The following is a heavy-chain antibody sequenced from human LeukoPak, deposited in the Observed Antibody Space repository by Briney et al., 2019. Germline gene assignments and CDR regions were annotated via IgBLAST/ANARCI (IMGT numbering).Heavy chain of an antibody. CDR3: ARAYSSSWYGFDY. D-gene: IGHD6-13*01. J-gene: IGHJ4*02. CDR1: GGSISSYY. CDR2: IYYSGST. V-gene: IGHV4-59*01. Sequence: SETLSLTCTVSGGSISSYYWSWIRQPPGKGLEWIGYIYYSGSTNYNPTLKSRVTISVDTSKNQFSLKLSSVTAADTAVYYCARAYSSSWYGFDYWGQGTLVTVSS.